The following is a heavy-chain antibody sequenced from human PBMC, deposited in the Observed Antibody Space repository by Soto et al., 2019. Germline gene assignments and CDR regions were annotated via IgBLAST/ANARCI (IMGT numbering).Heavy chain of an antibody. CDR1: GFTFSSYA. D-gene: IGHD3-3*01. CDR2: ISGSGDNT. CDR3: AAYFFGRVPAY. J-gene: IGHJ4*02. V-gene: IGHV3-23*01. Sequence: PGGSLRLSCAASGFTFSSYAMTWVRQAPGKGLEWVSSISGSGDNTYYADSVKGRFTISRDNSKNTLYMEMNSLRAEDTAVYYCAAYFFGRVPAYWGQGALVTVSS.